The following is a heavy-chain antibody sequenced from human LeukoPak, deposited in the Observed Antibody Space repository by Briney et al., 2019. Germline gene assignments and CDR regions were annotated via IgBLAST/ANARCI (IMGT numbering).Heavy chain of an antibody. Sequence: ASVKVSCKASGYTFTGYYLHWVRQAPGQGLEWMGWINPNSGGTNYAQNFQGRFTMTRDTSITTAYMELSRLTSDDTAVYYCASGPNLHDTPGYYFDYRGQGTLVTVSS. D-gene: IGHD1-14*01. CDR3: ASGPNLHDTPGYYFDY. J-gene: IGHJ4*02. CDR1: GYTFTGYY. V-gene: IGHV1-2*02. CDR2: INPNSGGT.